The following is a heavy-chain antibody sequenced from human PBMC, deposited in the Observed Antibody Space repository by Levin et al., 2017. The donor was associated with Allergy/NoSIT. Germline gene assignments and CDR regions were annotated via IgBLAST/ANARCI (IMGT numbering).Heavy chain of an antibody. CDR3: ARIRVILTGYYRGSQASSYYGMDV. Sequence: SETLSLTCAVYGGSFSDYSWSWIRQPPGKGLEWIGDISHSGSTNYNPSLKGRVTISIDTSKNQFSLELSSVTAADTAVYYCARIRVILTGYYRGSQASSYYGMDVWGQGTTVTVSS. CDR2: ISHSGST. J-gene: IGHJ6*02. CDR1: GGSFSDYS. V-gene: IGHV4-34*01. D-gene: IGHD3-9*01.